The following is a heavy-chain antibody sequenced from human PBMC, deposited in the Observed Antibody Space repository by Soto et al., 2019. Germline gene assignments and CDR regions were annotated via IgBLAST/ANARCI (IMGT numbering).Heavy chain of an antibody. CDR2: IYHSGST. CDR3: ARAGGLGAVAVDY. J-gene: IGHJ4*02. CDR1: GGSISSDGSS. D-gene: IGHD6-19*01. V-gene: IGHV4-30-2*01. Sequence: QLQLQESGSGLVKPSQTLSLTCAVSGGSISSDGSSWSWIRQPPGKGLEWIGYIYHSGSTYYNPSRKSRVTISVDRSRNQFSLKLSSVTAADTAVYYCARAGGLGAVAVDYWGQGTLVTVSS.